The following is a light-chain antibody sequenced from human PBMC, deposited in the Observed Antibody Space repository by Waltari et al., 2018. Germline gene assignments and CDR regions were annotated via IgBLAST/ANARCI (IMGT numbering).Light chain of an antibody. J-gene: IGLJ2*01. CDR2: EVT. Sequence: QPALTQPASVSGSPGQSISISCTGTSTDIGNSNHVCWYQQHPGKVPKLIIYEVTKRPSGISDRFSGSKSGNTASLTISGLQAEDEADYYCLSYASSITFVFGGGTKLSVL. V-gene: IGLV2-23*02. CDR3: LSYASSITFV. CDR1: STDIGNSNH.